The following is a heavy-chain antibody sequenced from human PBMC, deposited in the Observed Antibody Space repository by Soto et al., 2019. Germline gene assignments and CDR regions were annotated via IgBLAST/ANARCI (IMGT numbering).Heavy chain of an antibody. V-gene: IGHV1-18*01. Sequence: APVEVCSEASGYTFTSYGMSCVRQDPGQGLEWMGWVSAYNGNTNYAQKLQGRVTMTTDTSTSTAYMELRSLRSDDTAVYYCARAQSIAVAGTDFWGQGPLVTVPS. D-gene: IGHD6-19*01. CDR2: VSAYNGNT. J-gene: IGHJ4*02. CDR3: ARAQSIAVAGTDF. CDR1: GYTFTSYG.